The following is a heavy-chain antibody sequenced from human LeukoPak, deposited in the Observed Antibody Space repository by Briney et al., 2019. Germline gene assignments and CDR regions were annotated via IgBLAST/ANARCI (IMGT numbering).Heavy chain of an antibody. CDR1: GFTFSSYG. CDR2: ISYDGSNK. CDR3: ARDCSSTSSCYYYYGMDV. Sequence: PGGSLRLSCAASGFTFSSYGMHWVRQAPGKGLEWVAVISYDGSNKYYADSVKGRFTITRDNSKNTLYLQMNSLRAEDTAVYYCARDCSSTSSCYYYYGMDVWGQGTTVTVSS. J-gene: IGHJ6*02. D-gene: IGHD2-2*01. V-gene: IGHV3-30*03.